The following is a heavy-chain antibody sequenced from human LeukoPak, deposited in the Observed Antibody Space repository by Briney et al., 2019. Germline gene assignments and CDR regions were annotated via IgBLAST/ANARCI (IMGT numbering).Heavy chain of an antibody. V-gene: IGHV4-39*01. CDR2: IYYSGST. J-gene: IGHJ4*02. D-gene: IGHD2-2*01. CDR1: GGSISSSSYY. Sequence: SETLSLTCTVSGGSISSSSYYWGWIRQPPGKGLEWIGTIYYSGSTYYNPSLKSRVTISVDTSKNQFSLKLSSVTAADTAVYYCARQEVYCSSTSCYARGYSYGTFFDYWGQGTLVTVSS. CDR3: ARQEVYCSSTSCYARGYSYGTFFDY.